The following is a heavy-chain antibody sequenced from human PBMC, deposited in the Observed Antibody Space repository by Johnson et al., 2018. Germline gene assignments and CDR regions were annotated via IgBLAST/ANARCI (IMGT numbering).Heavy chain of an antibody. J-gene: IGHJ6*02. CDR3: ARTNGDYYYYGMDV. D-gene: IGHD4-17*01. Sequence: VQLVESGGGLVQPGGSLRLSCAASGFTFSSHSMNWVRQAPGKGLEGVSYISSSSRSIYYADSVKGRFTISRDNAKNSLYLQMNSLRDEDTAVYYCARTNGDYYYYGMDVWGQGTTVTVSS. CDR2: ISSSSRSI. V-gene: IGHV3-48*02. CDR1: GFTFSSHS.